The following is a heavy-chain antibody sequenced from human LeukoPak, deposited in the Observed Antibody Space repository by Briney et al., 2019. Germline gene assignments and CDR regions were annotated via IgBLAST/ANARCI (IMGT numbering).Heavy chain of an antibody. CDR2: ISGSGGST. CDR3: AKEPTTYYYDSSGYPYFDY. CDR1: GFTFSSYA. Sequence: GGSLRLSCAASGFTFSSYAMSWVRQAPGKGLEWVSAISGSGGSTYYADSVKGRFTISRDNSKNTLYLQMNSLRAEDTAVYYCAKEPTTYYYDSSGYPYFDYWGQGTLVTVSS. V-gene: IGHV3-23*01. D-gene: IGHD3-22*01. J-gene: IGHJ4*02.